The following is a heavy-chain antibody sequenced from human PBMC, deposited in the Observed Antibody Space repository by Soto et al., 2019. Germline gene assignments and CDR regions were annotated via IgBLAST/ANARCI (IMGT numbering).Heavy chain of an antibody. CDR3: ARDYTYYYDSSQDAFDL. CDR2: IWYDGSNK. J-gene: IGHJ3*01. Sequence: QVQLVESGGGVVQPGRSLRLSCAASGFTFSSYGMHWVRQAPGKGLEWVAVIWYDGSNKYYADSVKGRFTISRDNSKNTLYLQMNSRRAEATAVYYCARDYTYYYDSSQDAFDLWGQGTMVTVSS. D-gene: IGHD3-22*01. CDR1: GFTFSSYG. V-gene: IGHV3-33*01.